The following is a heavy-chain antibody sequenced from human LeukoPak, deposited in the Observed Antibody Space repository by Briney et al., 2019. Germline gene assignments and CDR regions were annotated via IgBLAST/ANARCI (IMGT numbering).Heavy chain of an antibody. CDR1: GYTFTSYG. CDR2: ISAYNGNT. D-gene: IGHD3-3*01. V-gene: IGHV1-18*01. CDR3: ARGRITIFGVVTPFDI. J-gene: IGHJ3*02. Sequence: ASVKVSCKASGYTFTSYGISWVRQAPGQGLEWMGWISAYNGNTNYAQKLQGRVTMTRDTSTSTAYMELRSLRSDDTAVYYCARGRITIFGVVTPFDIWGQGTMVTVSS.